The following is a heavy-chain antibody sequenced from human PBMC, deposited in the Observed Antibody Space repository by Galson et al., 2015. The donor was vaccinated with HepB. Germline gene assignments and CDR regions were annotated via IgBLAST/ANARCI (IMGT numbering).Heavy chain of an antibody. CDR2: INSSSIYI. CDR1: GFTFSSYS. D-gene: IGHD1-1*01. Sequence: SLRLSCAASGFTFSSYSMNWVRQAPGKGLEWVSSINSSSIYIYYADPVKGRFTISRDNAKNSLYLQMNSLRAEDTAVYYCARAWRIGKGYYYMDVWGKGTTVTVSS. V-gene: IGHV3-21*01. CDR3: ARAWRIGKGYYYMDV. J-gene: IGHJ6*03.